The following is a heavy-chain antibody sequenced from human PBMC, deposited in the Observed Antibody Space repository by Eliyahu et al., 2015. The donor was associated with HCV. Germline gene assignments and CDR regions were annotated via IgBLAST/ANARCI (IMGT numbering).Heavy chain of an antibody. CDR2: ISGSGGXT. J-gene: IGHJ4*02. D-gene: IGHD3-22*01. CDR3: AKDNYYDSSGYYDY. CDR1: GFXFSXYA. Sequence: EVQLLESGGGLVQPGGSXRLSCAASGFXFSXYAMSWVRQAPGKGLXWVXXISGSGGXTYYAAXVKGRFTISRDNSKNTLYLQMNSLRAEDTAVYYCAKDNYYDSSGYYDYWGQGTLVTVSS. V-gene: IGHV3-23*01.